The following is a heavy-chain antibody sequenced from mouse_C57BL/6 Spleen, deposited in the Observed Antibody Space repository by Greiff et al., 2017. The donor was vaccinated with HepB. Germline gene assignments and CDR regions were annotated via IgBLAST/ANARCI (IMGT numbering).Heavy chain of an antibody. D-gene: IGHD2-1*01. V-gene: IGHV1-81*01. CDR1: GYTFTSYG. J-gene: IGHJ4*01. Sequence: VNLVESGAELARPGASVKLSCKASGYTFTSYGISWVKQRTGQGLEWIGEIYPRSGNTYYNEKFKGKATLTADKSSSTAYMELRSLTSEDSAVYFCAREGGNPYAMDYWGQGTSVTVSS. CDR2: IYPRSGNT. CDR3: AREGGNPYAMDY.